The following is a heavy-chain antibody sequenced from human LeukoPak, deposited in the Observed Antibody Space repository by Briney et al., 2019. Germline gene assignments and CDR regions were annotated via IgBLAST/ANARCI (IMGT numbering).Heavy chain of an antibody. CDR3: VGIVVVPAATRGAFDI. V-gene: IGHV3-53*01. CDR1: GFTVSSNY. J-gene: IGHJ3*02. D-gene: IGHD2-2*01. Sequence: GRSLRLSCAASGFTVSSNYMSWVRQVPGKGLEWVSVIYSGGSTYYADSVKGRFTISRDNSKNTLYLQMSSLRAEDTAVYYCVGIVVVPAATRGAFDIWGQGTMVTVSS. CDR2: IYSGGST.